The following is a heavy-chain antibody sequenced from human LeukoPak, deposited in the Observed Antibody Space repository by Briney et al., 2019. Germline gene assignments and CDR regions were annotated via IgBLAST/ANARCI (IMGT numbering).Heavy chain of an antibody. CDR2: IYSGGHT. CDR3: ARVTSSDGINWFDP. CDR1: GFTVSSNY. J-gene: IGHJ5*02. V-gene: IGHV3-53*01. D-gene: IGHD5-18*01. Sequence: GGSLRLSCAASGFTVSSNYMSWVRQAPGKGLEWVSVIYSGGHTYYADSVKGRFTISRDNSKNTLYLQMNSLRAEDTAVYYCARVTSSDGINWFDPWGQGTLVTVSS.